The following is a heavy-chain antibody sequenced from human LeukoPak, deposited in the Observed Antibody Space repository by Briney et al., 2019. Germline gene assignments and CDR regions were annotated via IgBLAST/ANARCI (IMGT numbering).Heavy chain of an antibody. D-gene: IGHD3-22*01. J-gene: IGHJ4*02. CDR2: IYSGGST. V-gene: IGHV3-53*01. CDR1: GFTVSSKY. CDR3: ARDKGDYDTSGSLFVF. Sequence: GGSLRLSCAASGFTVSSKYMSWVRQAPGKGLEWVSVIYSGGSTYYADSVKGRFTISRDNSKNTLYLQMNSLKAEDTAVYYCARDKGDYDTSGSLFVFGGQGTLVTVSS.